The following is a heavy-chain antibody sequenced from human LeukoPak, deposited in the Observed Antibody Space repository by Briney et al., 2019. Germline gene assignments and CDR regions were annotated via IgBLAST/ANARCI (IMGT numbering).Heavy chain of an antibody. CDR1: GFRFSNYA. V-gene: IGHV3-23*01. J-gene: IGHJ4*02. D-gene: IGHD3-22*01. CDR2: ISGSRGST. Sequence: GGSLRLSCAASGFRFSNYAMSWVRQPPGKGLEWVSAISGSRGSTYYADSVRGRFTISRDNSKNTLYLQMNSLRAEDTAVYYCAKSLALLVVTSVDYWGLGTLVTVSS. CDR3: AKSLALLVVTSVDY.